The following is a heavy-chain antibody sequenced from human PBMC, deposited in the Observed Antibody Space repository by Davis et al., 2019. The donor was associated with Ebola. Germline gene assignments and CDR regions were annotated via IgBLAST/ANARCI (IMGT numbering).Heavy chain of an antibody. D-gene: IGHD3-3*01. Sequence: MPSETLSLTCTVSGGSISSGGYYWSWIRQHPGKALEWIGYIYYSGSTYYNPSLKSRVTISVDTSKNQFSLKLSSVTAADTAVYYCARGTTIFGVVISGWFDPWGQGTLVTVSS. J-gene: IGHJ5*02. CDR3: ARGTTIFGVVISGWFDP. CDR2: IYYSGST. CDR1: GGSISSGGYY. V-gene: IGHV4-31*03.